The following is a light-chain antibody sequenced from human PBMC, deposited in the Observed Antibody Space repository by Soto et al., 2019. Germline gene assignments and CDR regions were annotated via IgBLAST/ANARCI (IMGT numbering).Light chain of an antibody. V-gene: IGKV3-20*01. Sequence: EIVLAQSPDTLSLSPGERATLSCRASQSISSSYLAWFQQKPGQAPRLLIYGASTRATGIPDRFSGSGSGTDFTLTISRLEPEDFAVYYCQQYGGSSYTFGQGTKLEIK. CDR3: QQYGGSSYT. CDR2: GAS. J-gene: IGKJ2*01. CDR1: QSISSSY.